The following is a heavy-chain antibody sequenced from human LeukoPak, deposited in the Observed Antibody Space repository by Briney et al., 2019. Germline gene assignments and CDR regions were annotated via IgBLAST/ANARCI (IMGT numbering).Heavy chain of an antibody. CDR1: GFTFSGSW. CDR2: IGEDGTEK. CDR3: AKDIGAVAGNGVIDY. J-gene: IGHJ4*02. D-gene: IGHD6-19*01. Sequence: PGGSLRLSCTASGFTFSGSWMTWVRQTPGKGLEWVANIGEDGTEKNYVDSVKGRFTTSRDNAKNSLYLQMNSLRAEDTALYYCAKDIGAVAGNGVIDYWGQGTLVTVSS. V-gene: IGHV3-7*03.